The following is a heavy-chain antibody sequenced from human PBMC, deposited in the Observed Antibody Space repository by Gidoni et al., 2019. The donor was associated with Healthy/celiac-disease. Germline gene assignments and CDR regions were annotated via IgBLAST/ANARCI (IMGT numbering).Heavy chain of an antibody. CDR2: IGTAGDT. CDR1: GFTFSSYD. CDR3: ARANYYDSSGPFDY. Sequence: EVQLVESGGGLVQPGGSLRLSCAASGFTFSSYDMHWVRQATGKGLEWVSAIGTAGDTYYPGSVKGRFTISRENAKNSLYLQMNSLRAGDTAVYYCARANYYDSSGPFDYWGQGTLVTVSS. D-gene: IGHD3-22*01. V-gene: IGHV3-13*04. J-gene: IGHJ4*02.